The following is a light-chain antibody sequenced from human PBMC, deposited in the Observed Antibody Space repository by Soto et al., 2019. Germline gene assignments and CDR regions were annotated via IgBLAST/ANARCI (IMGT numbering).Light chain of an antibody. J-gene: IGKJ1*01. V-gene: IGKV3-20*01. Sequence: EIVLTQSPGTLSLSPGERATLSSRASQSVNSNYLAWYQQKPGQGPRLLMYGASSRATGIPDRFSGSGSGTDFTLTISRLEPEDFAVYYCQQYDYSPRTFGQGTKVEIK. CDR1: QSVNSNY. CDR3: QQYDYSPRT. CDR2: GAS.